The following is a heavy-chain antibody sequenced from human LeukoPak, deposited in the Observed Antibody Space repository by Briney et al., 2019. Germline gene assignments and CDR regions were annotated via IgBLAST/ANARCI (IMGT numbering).Heavy chain of an antibody. Sequence: SQTLSLTCTVSGGSISSGDYYWSWIRQPPGKGLEWIGYIYYSGSTYYNPSLKSRVTISVDTSKNQFSLKLSSVTAADTAVYYCARDRGGGIRRRYFDLWGRGTLVTVSS. CDR3: ARDRGGGIRRRYFDL. CDR2: IYYSGST. J-gene: IGHJ2*01. D-gene: IGHD3-10*01. V-gene: IGHV4-30-4*08. CDR1: GGSISSGDYY.